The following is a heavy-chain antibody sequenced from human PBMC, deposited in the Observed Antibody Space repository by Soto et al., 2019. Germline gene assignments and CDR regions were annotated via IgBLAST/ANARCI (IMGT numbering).Heavy chain of an antibody. J-gene: IGHJ5*02. Sequence: ASVKVSCKASGGTFSSYAISWVRQAPGQGLEWMGGIIPIFGTANYAQKFQGRVTITADESTSTAYMELSSLRSEDTAVYYCARVPFDWNANWFDPWGQGTLVTVSS. V-gene: IGHV1-69*13. CDR2: IIPIFGTA. D-gene: IGHD1-1*01. CDR3: ARVPFDWNANWFDP. CDR1: GGTFSSYA.